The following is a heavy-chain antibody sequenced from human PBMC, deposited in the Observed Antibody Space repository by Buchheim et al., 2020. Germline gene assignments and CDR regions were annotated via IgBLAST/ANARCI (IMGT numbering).Heavy chain of an antibody. CDR2: IYHSGST. Sequence: QVQLQESGPGLVKPSETLSLTCTVSGYSISSGYYWGWIRQPPGKGLEWIGSIYHSGSTYYNPSLKRRVTISVDTSKNQFSLKLSSVTAADTAVYYCARVGYDFWSGYYDGMDVWGQGTT. V-gene: IGHV4-38-2*02. D-gene: IGHD3-3*01. CDR3: ARVGYDFWSGYYDGMDV. CDR1: GYSISSGYY. J-gene: IGHJ6*02.